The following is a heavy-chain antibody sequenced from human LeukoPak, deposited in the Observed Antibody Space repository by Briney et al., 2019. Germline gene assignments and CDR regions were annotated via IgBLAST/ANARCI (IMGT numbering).Heavy chain of an antibody. J-gene: IGHJ4*02. D-gene: IGHD2-15*01. CDR2: ITSSSTYI. CDR3: ARVNLVVATQFDH. CDR1: GFTFSRYT. Sequence: GSLRLSCAASGFTFSRYTMNWVRQPPGKGLEWVSSITSSSTYIYYADSVEGRFTISRDNARNSLYLQMTSLRDADTAVYYCARVNLVVATQFDHWGQGTLVTVSS. V-gene: IGHV3-21*01.